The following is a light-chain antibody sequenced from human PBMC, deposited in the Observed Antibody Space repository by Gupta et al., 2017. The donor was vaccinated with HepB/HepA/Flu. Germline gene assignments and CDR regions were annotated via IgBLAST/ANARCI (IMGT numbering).Light chain of an antibody. CDR2: DAS. CDR3: QRLRNGPT. J-gene: IGKJ1*01. Sequence: DIVLTQSPPTLSLSPGERATLSCRASQSVSRYLAWYQQKPGQAPRLLIYDASNRATGIPARLRGSGSGTDSTRTIRSIEPEDVAVYSCQRLRNGPTFGQGTKVEIK. CDR1: QSVSRY. V-gene: IGKV3-11*01.